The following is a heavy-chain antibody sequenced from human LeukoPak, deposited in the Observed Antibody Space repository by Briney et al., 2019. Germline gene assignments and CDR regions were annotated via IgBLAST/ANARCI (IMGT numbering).Heavy chain of an antibody. J-gene: IGHJ4*02. CDR2: IIPILGIA. CDR1: GGTFSSYA. CDR3: ARGYYYDSSGYSY. V-gene: IGHV1-69*04. Sequence: ASVKVSRKASGGTFSSYAISWVRQAPGQGLEWMGRIIPILGIANYAQKFQGRVTITADKSTSTAYMELSSLRSEDTAVYYCARGYYYDSSGYSYWGQGTLVTVSS. D-gene: IGHD3-22*01.